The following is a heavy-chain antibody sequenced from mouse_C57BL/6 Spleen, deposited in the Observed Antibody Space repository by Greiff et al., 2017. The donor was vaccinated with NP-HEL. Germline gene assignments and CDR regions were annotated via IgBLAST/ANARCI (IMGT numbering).Heavy chain of an antibody. V-gene: IGHV5-17*01. J-gene: IGHJ2*01. CDR1: GFTFSDYG. Sequence: EVKLVESGGGLVKPGGSLKLSCAASGFTFSDYGMHWVRQAPEKGLEWVAYISSGSSTIYYADTVKGRFTISRDNAKNTLFLQMTSLRSEDTAMYYCARQTYDGYYVGYFDYWGQGTTLTVSS. CDR2: ISSGSSTI. CDR3: ARQTYDGYYVGYFDY. D-gene: IGHD2-3*01.